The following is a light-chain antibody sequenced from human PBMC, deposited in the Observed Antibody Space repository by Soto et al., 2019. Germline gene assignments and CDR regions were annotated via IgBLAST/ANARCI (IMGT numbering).Light chain of an antibody. Sequence: QSALTQPASVSGSPGQSITISCTGTSSDIGSYNYVAWYQQFPGKTPKLIIFKSNQRPSGVPDRFSGSNSGSSASLAISGLRSEDEADYFCAAWDDSLSAGVFGGGTKVTVL. CDR2: KSN. CDR3: AAWDDSLSAGV. J-gene: IGLJ3*02. V-gene: IGLV1-47*01. CDR1: SSDIGSYNY.